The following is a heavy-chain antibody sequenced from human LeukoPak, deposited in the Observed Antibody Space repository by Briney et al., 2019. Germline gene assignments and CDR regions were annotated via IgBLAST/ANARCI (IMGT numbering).Heavy chain of an antibody. CDR2: ISSSSSTV. D-gene: IGHD3-10*01. Sequence: GGSLRLSCAASGFTFSSSEMNWVRQAPGKGLEWVSYISSSSSTVYYADSLKGRFTISRDNAKNSLYLQMNSLRDEDTAVYYCARAQTYYGSGSYLYWGQGTLVTVSS. CDR3: ARAQTYYGSGSYLY. V-gene: IGHV3-48*02. J-gene: IGHJ4*02. CDR1: GFTFSSSE.